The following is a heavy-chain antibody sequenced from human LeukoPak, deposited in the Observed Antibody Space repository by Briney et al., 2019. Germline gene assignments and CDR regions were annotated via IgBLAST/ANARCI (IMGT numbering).Heavy chain of an antibody. Sequence: SETLSLTCTVSGGSISSYYWSWIRQPPGKGLEWIGYIYYSGSTNYNPSLKSRVTISVDRSKSQFSLKLSSVTAADTAVYYCARGGYSYGFYDYWGQGTLVTVSS. CDR3: ARGGYSYGFYDY. D-gene: IGHD5-18*01. V-gene: IGHV4-59*12. J-gene: IGHJ4*02. CDR2: IYYSGST. CDR1: GGSISSYY.